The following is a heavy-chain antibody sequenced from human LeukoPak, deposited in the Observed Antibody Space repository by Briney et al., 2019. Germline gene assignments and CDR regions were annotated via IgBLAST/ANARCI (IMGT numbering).Heavy chain of an antibody. CDR1: GGSFSGYY. Sequence: SETLSLTCAVYGGSFSGYYWSWIRQPPGKGLEWIGEINHSGSTNYSPSLKSRVTISVDTSKNQFSLKLSSVTAADTAVYYCARIALGYCSGGSCYPDYYYGMDVWGQGTTVTVSS. J-gene: IGHJ6*02. D-gene: IGHD2-15*01. CDR3: ARIALGYCSGGSCYPDYYYGMDV. CDR2: INHSGST. V-gene: IGHV4-34*01.